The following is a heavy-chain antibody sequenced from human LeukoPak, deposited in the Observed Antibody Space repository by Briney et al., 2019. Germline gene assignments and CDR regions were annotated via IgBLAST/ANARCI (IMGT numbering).Heavy chain of an antibody. D-gene: IGHD2-15*01. J-gene: IGHJ6*02. V-gene: IGHV3-7*01. Sequence: GGSLRLSCAASGFTFSSYWMSWVRQAPGKGLEWVANIKQDGSEKYYVDSVKGRFTISRDNAKNSLYLQMNSLRAEDTAVYYCARESGGWAYYYYYYGMDVWAKGPRSPSP. CDR1: GFTFSSYW. CDR2: IKQDGSEK. CDR3: ARESGGWAYYYYYYGMDV.